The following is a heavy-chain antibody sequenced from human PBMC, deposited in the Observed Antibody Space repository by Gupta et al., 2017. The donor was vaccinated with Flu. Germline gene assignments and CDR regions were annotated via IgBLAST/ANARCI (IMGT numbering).Heavy chain of an antibody. CDR1: GFTFSSHS. CDR3: ARARGAGDVEWSPYYFDY. J-gene: IGHJ4*02. D-gene: IGHD3-3*01. V-gene: IGHV3-21*01. Sequence: EVQLVQSGGGLVKPGGSLRLSCAASGFTFSSHSMVWVRQAPGKGLECVSSISGNSVYIYYADSVKGRFTISRDNAKNSLYLQMHSLRAEDTAMYYCARARGAGDVEWSPYYFDYWGQGTLVPVSS. CDR2: ISGNSVYI.